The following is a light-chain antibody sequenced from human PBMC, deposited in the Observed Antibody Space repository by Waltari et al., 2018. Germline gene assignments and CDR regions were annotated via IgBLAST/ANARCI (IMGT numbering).Light chain of an antibody. CDR1: TGAVTGGPY. V-gene: IGLV7-46*01. CDR3: LLWYSGARWV. J-gene: IGLJ3*02. CDR2: DTT. Sequence: QAVVTPDPLLTVPPGGTVTLTCGPSTGAVTGGPYPSGFQQTPGQVPRTLIYDTTNKHSWTSARFSGSLLGGKAALTLSGAQPEDEADYYCLLWYSGARWVFGGGTNLSAL.